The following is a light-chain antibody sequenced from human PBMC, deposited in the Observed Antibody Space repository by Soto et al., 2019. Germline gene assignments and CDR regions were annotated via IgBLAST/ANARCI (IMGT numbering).Light chain of an antibody. Sequence: QSALTQPASVSGTLGQSITISCTGTSSDVGGYNYVSWYQQHPDKAPKLIISEVSDRPSGVSHRFSGSKTGNTASLTISGLLAEDEADYYCSSYAVNRAYVFGSGTKVIV. CDR1: SSDVGGYNY. J-gene: IGLJ1*01. V-gene: IGLV2-14*01. CDR3: SSYAVNRAYV. CDR2: EVS.